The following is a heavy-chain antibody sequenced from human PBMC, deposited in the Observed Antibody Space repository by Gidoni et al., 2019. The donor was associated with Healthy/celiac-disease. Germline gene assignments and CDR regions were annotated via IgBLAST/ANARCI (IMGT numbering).Heavy chain of an antibody. Sequence: QVQLVESGVGVVQPGRSLRLSCAASGFTFSSYGMHWVRQAPGKGLEWVAVISYDGSNKYYADSVKGRFTISRDNSKNTLYLQMNSLRAEDTAVYYCAKGSSAMDPLDQLDYWGQGTLVTVSS. CDR3: AKGSSAMDPLDQLDY. V-gene: IGHV3-30*18. CDR2: ISYDGSNK. CDR1: GFTFSSYG. D-gene: IGHD5-18*01. J-gene: IGHJ4*02.